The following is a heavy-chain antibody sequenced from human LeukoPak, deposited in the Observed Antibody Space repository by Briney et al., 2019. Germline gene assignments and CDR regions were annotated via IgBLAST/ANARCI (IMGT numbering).Heavy chain of an antibody. CDR1: GFTFTDYW. D-gene: IGHD6-13*01. J-gene: IGHJ4*02. CDR2: IYPGDSDT. CDR3: ARRSSSWDRYDN. V-gene: IGHV5-51*01. Sequence: GESLKISCKASGFTFTDYWIGWVRHTPGKGLEWMGIIYPGDSDTKYSPSFQGQVTISADKSISTAYLQWSSLKASDTAMYYCARRSSSWDRYDNWGQGTLVTVSS.